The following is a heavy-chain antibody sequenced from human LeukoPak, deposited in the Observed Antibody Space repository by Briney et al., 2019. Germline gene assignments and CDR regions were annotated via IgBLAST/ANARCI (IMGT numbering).Heavy chain of an antibody. CDR1: GGSISSSSDY. J-gene: IGHJ5*02. CDR3: ARHEIDSSGYYYEFNWFDP. Sequence: SETLSLTCTVSGGSISSSSDYWGWLRQPRGKGQEWIVRSYYSGRTYDNPALKSRVTIYVDTSKNQFSLKLSSVTAADTAVYYCARHEIDSSGYYYEFNWFDPWGQGTLVTVSS. CDR2: SYYSGRT. D-gene: IGHD3-22*01. V-gene: IGHV4-39*01.